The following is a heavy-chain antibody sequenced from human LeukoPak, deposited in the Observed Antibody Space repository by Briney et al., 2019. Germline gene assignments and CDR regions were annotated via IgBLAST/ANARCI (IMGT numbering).Heavy chain of an antibody. CDR1: GGSISSYY. CDR2: IYYSGST. CDR3: ARVGYSSGWYRQNWFDP. Sequence: PSEALSLTCTVSGGSISSYYWSWIRQPPGKGLEWIGYIYYSGSTNYNPSLKSRVTISVDTSKNQFSLKLSSVTAADTAVYYCARVGYSSGWYRQNWFDPWGQGTLVTVSS. V-gene: IGHV4-59*01. D-gene: IGHD6-19*01. J-gene: IGHJ5*02.